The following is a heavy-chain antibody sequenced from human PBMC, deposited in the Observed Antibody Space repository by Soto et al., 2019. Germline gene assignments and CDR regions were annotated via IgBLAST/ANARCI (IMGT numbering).Heavy chain of an antibody. D-gene: IGHD4-4*01. Sequence: PSETLSLTCTVSGGSISSYYWSWIRQPPGKGLEWIGSIYYSGSTYYNPSLKSRVTISVDTSKNQFSLKLSSVTAADTAVYYCARGFTTVVTVDYWGQGTLVTVSS. CDR3: ARGFTTVVTVDY. CDR2: IYYSGST. CDR1: GGSISSYY. V-gene: IGHV4-59*05. J-gene: IGHJ4*02.